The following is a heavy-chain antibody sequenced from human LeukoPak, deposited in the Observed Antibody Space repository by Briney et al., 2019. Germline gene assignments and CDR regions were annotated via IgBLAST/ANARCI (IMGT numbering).Heavy chain of an antibody. CDR1: GYTFTSYY. Sequence: GASVKVSCKASGYTFTSYYMHWVRQAPGQGPELMGIINPSGGSTSYAQKFQGRVTMTRDTSTSTVYMELSSLRSEDTAVYYCARDSVVVAATPRLYYYYYYMDVWGKGTTVTVSS. J-gene: IGHJ6*03. CDR2: INPSGGST. D-gene: IGHD2-15*01. V-gene: IGHV1-46*01. CDR3: ARDSVVVAATPRLYYYYYYMDV.